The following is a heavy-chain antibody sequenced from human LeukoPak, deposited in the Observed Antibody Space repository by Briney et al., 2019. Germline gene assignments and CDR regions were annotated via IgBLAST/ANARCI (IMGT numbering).Heavy chain of an antibody. CDR2: IWYDGSNK. V-gene: IGHV3-33*01. CDR1: GFTFSSYG. D-gene: IGHD2-8*01. CDR3: ARDSTDFRYCTNGVCFYFDY. J-gene: IGHJ4*02. Sequence: GGSLRLSCAASGFTFSSYGMHWVRQAPGKGLEWVAVIWYDGSNKYYADSVKGRFTISRDNSKNMLYLQMNSLRAEDTAVYYCARDSTDFRYCTNGVCFYFDYWGQGTLVTVSS.